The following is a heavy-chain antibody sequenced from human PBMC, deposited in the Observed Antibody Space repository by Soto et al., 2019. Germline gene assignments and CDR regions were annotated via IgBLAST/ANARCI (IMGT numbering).Heavy chain of an antibody. CDR3: ARGEYDVIVMAGNSRGYQHAYQGMDV. V-gene: IGHV1-69*12. D-gene: IGHD2-21*01. CDR2: IIPIFATP. CDR1: GGTFSTFA. J-gene: IGHJ6*02. Sequence: QDHLVQSGAAVKKPASSIKISCRSTGGTFSTFAFSWVRQAPGQGLEWMGGIIPIFATPIYAQKYQGRVTITAADSTGTADMEVTSLRSNDTAVYFCARGEYDVIVMAGNSRGYQHAYQGMDVWGQGTSVTVSS.